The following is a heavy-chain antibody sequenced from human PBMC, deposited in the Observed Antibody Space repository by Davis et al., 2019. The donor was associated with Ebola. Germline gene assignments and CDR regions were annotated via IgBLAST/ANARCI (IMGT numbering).Heavy chain of an antibody. CDR2: INPSGGDA. J-gene: IGHJ4*02. CDR3: ARAQFPTTSDH. Sequence: AASVKVSCKASGYTFTSYYMHWVRQAPGQGLEWMGIINPSGGDASYAQTFQGRVTMTTDTSTSTAYMELRSLRSDDTAVYYCARAQFPTTSDHWGQGTLVTVSS. CDR1: GYTFTSYY. D-gene: IGHD1-1*01. V-gene: IGHV1-46*01.